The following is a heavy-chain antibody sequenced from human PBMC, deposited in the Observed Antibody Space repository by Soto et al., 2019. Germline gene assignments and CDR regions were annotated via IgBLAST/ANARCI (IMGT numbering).Heavy chain of an antibody. CDR2: IYYSGST. J-gene: IGHJ4*02. D-gene: IGHD5-12*01. V-gene: IGHV4-30-4*01. Sequence: QVQLQESGPGLVKPSQTLSLTCTVSGGSISSGDYYWSWIRQPPEKGLEWIGYIYYSGSTYYNPSLKSRVTISVDTSKNQFSLKLNSVTAADTAVYYCARARTMRWLQLFFDYWGQGTLVTVSS. CDR1: GGSISSGDYY. CDR3: ARARTMRWLQLFFDY.